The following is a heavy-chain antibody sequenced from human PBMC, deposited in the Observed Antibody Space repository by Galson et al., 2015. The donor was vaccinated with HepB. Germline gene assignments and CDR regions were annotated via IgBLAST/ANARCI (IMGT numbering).Heavy chain of an antibody. Sequence: SLRLSCAASGFTFSSYAMHWVRQAPGKGLEWVAVISYDGSNKYYAGSVKGRFTISRDNSKNTLYLQMNSLRAEDTAVYYCARERVIAVAGTGFDYWGQGILVTVSS. CDR1: GFTFSSYA. J-gene: IGHJ4*02. CDR2: ISYDGSNK. V-gene: IGHV3-30-3*01. D-gene: IGHD6-19*01. CDR3: ARERVIAVAGTGFDY.